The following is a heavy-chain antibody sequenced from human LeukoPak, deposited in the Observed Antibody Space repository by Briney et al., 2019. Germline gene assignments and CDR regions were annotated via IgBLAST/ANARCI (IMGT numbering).Heavy chain of an antibody. J-gene: IGHJ4*02. V-gene: IGHV3-23*01. CDR3: AKDSAKRYDDY. Sequence: GGSLRLSCAASGFTFSSYGMHWVRQAPGKGLEWVSGISGSDGSTNYADSVKGRFTISRENSKNTLYLQMNSLRAEDTAVYYCAKDSAKRYDDYWGQGTLVTVSS. CDR2: ISGSDGST. CDR1: GFTFSSYG. D-gene: IGHD2-15*01.